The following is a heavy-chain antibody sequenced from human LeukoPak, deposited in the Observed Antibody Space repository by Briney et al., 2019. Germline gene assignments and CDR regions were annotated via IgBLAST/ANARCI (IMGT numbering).Heavy chain of an antibody. CDR3: ARFTYYYDSSGLRGWFDP. J-gene: IGHJ5*02. Sequence: SETLSLTCTVSGGSISSYYWSWIRQPPGKGLERIEYINYSGSTNYNPSLKSRVTISVDTSKNQFSLKLSSVTAADTAVYYCARFTYYYDSSGLRGWFDPWGQGTLVTVSS. V-gene: IGHV4-59*08. D-gene: IGHD3-22*01. CDR1: GGSISSYY. CDR2: INYSGST.